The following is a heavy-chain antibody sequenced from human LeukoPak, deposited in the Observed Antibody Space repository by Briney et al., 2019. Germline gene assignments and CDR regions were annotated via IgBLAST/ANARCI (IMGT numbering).Heavy chain of an antibody. V-gene: IGHV3-48*03. CDR1: GFTFSSSE. CDR2: ISSSGTTI. CDR3: ATRRPIGYCSSTSCG. D-gene: IGHD2-2*01. Sequence: PGGSLRLSCAASGFTFSSSEMNWVRQAPGKGLEWLSYISSSGTTIYYADSVKGRFTISRDNSKNTLYLQMNSLRAEDTAVYYCATRRPIGYCSSTSCGWGQGTLVTVSS. J-gene: IGHJ4*02.